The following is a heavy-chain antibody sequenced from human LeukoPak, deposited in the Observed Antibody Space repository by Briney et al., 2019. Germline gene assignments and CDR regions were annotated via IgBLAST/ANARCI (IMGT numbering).Heavy chain of an antibody. CDR3: ARVQYPGELDY. CDR1: GGSFSGYY. Sequence: PSETLSLTCAVYGGSFSGYYWSWIRQPPGKGLEWIGEINHSGSTNYSPSLKSRVTISVDTSKNQFSLKLSSVTAADTAVYYCARVQYPGELDYWGQGTLVTVSS. V-gene: IGHV4-34*01. D-gene: IGHD2-2*01. J-gene: IGHJ4*02. CDR2: INHSGST.